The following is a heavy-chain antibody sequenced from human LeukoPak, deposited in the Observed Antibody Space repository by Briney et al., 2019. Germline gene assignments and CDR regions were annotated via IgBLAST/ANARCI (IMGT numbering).Heavy chain of an antibody. Sequence: ASVKGSCKASGYTFTSYGISWVRQAPGQGLEWMGWISAYNGNTNYAQKLQGRVTMTTDTSTSTAYMELRSLRSDDTAVYYCARDRSAYSSSWPLFDYWGQGTLVTVSS. D-gene: IGHD6-13*01. V-gene: IGHV1-18*04. J-gene: IGHJ4*02. CDR2: ISAYNGNT. CDR3: ARDRSAYSSSWPLFDY. CDR1: GYTFTSYG.